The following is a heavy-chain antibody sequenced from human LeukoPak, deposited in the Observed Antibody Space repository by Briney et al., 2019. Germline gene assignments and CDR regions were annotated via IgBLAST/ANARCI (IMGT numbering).Heavy chain of an antibody. CDR2: ISYDGSNK. D-gene: IGHD6-19*01. CDR3: ARDGSSGWYGEDWFDP. V-gene: IGHV3-30-3*01. CDR1: GFTFSSYA. J-gene: IGHJ5*02. Sequence: GRSLRLSCAASGFTFSSYAMHWVRQAPGKGLERVAVISYDGSNKYYADSVKGRFTISRDNSKNTLYLQMNSLRAEDTAVYYCARDGSSGWYGEDWFDPWGQGTLVTVSS.